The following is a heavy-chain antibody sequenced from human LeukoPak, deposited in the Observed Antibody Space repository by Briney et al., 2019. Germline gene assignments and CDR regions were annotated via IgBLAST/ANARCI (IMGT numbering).Heavy chain of an antibody. J-gene: IGHJ1*01. V-gene: IGHV1-8*02. Sequence: ASVKVSCKPSGYSFSNYDINWVRLRQAFGQGPEWMGWMNPHRGDTGSPERFRGRISMTWDTSTNTAYLEVTDLTSDDTAVYYCARGPGPDSWTAEYFQHWGQGTLVTVSS. D-gene: IGHD6-13*01. CDR2: MNPHRGDT. CDR3: ARGPGPDSWTAEYFQH. CDR1: GYSFSNYD.